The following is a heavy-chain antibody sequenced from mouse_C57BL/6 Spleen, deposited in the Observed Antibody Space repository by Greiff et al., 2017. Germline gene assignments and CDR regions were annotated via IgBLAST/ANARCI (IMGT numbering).Heavy chain of an antibody. J-gene: IGHJ3*01. V-gene: IGHV5-4*01. CDR1: GFTFSSYA. CDR3: ARDGGRGFAY. CDR2: ISDGGSYT. Sequence: EVQGVESGGGLVKPGGSLKLSCAASGFTFSSYAMSWVRQTPEKRLEWVATISDGGSYTYYPDNLKGRFTISRDNAKNNLYLQMSHLKSEDTAMYYCARDGGRGFAYWGQGTLVTVSA. D-gene: IGHD3-3*01.